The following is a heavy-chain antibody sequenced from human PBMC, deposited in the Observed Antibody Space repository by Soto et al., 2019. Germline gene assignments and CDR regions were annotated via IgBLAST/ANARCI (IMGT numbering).Heavy chain of an antibody. CDR1: GFIFSNYV. V-gene: IGHV3-23*04. CDR2: ISDSGGTS. D-gene: IGHD5-12*01. CDR3: AKRPRALRPFDY. J-gene: IGHJ4*02. Sequence: EVQLVDSGGGLVQPGGSLRLSCAASGFIFSNYVMSWVRQAPGKGLEWVSSISDSGGTSYYADSVKGRFTISRDNSKNTLYLQMNSLRAEDTAIYYCAKRPRALRPFDYWGQGTLVTVSS.